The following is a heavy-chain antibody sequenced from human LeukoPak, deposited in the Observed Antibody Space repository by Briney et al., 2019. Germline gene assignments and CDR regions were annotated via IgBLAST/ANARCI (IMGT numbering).Heavy chain of an antibody. J-gene: IGHJ6*03. V-gene: IGHV3-23*01. D-gene: IGHD3-10*01. CDR3: AKALGDYYYYYYMDV. CDR2: ISGSGGST. CDR1: GFTFSSYG. Sequence: GGSLRLSCAASGFTFSSYGMSWVRQAPGKGLEWVSAISGSGGSTYYADSVKGRFTISRDNSKNTLYLQMNGLRAEDTAVYYCAKALGDYYYYYYMDVWGKGTTVTISS.